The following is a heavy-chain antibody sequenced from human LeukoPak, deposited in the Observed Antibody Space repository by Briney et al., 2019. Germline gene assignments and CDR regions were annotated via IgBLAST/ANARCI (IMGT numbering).Heavy chain of an antibody. J-gene: IGHJ4*02. V-gene: IGHV4-31*03. CDR1: GGSISSGGYY. CDR3: ARGSGGAGVIDY. CDR2: VYYSGST. D-gene: IGHD2-15*01. Sequence: SQTLSLTCTVSGGSISSGGYYWSWIRQHPGKGLEWIGYVYYSGSTYYNPSLKSRVTISVDTSKNQLSLKLSSVTAADTAVYYCARGSGGAGVIDYWGQGTLVTV.